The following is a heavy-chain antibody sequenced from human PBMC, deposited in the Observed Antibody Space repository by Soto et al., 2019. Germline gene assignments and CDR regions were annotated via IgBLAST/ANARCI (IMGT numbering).Heavy chain of an antibody. CDR2: ISYDGSET. J-gene: IGHJ6*02. V-gene: IGHV3-30*18. CDR3: AKARGGATYYYGMDV. D-gene: IGHD2-15*01. CDR1: GITFRNYG. Sequence: QVQLVESGGGVVQPGTSLRLSCAASGITFRNYGMHWVRQAPGKGLEWVALISYDGSETYSGDSVKGRFTISRDNSKNTLYLQMNSLRAEDTAVYYCAKARGGATYYYGMDVWGQGNTVTGSS.